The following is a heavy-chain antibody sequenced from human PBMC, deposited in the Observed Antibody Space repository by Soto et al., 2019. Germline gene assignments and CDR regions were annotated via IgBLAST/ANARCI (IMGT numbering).Heavy chain of an antibody. V-gene: IGHV3-23*01. CDR2: ISARGTRT. J-gene: IGHJ6*03. Sequence: HPGGSLRLSCAASGFTFGSYATSWVRQAPGKGPGWVSAISARGTRTYYADFVRGRFTVSRDNSKNTLYLEMNSLRAEDTAIYYCAKGGVEYYYYYMDFWGKGTTVTVSS. D-gene: IGHD3-10*01. CDR1: GFTFGSYA. CDR3: AKGGVEYYYYYMDF.